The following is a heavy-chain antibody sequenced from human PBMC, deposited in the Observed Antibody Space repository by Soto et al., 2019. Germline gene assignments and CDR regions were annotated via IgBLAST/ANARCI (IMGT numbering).Heavy chain of an antibody. D-gene: IGHD3-3*01. CDR2: VKSKADGGTA. CDR1: GFSITNTW. CDR3: NSYPDFWGGHTPL. J-gene: IGHJ4*02. V-gene: IGHV3-15*07. Sequence: VQLVESGGGLVQPGGSLRLSCAASGFSITNTWMHWVRQAPGKGLEWVGRVKSKADGGTADYAAPVKGRFTVSRDDSNNTQYLQMNSLKIEDTAVYYCNSYPDFWGGHTPLWGQGTLVTVSS.